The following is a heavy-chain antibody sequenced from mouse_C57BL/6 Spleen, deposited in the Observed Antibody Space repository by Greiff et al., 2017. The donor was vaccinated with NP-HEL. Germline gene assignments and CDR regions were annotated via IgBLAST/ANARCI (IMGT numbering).Heavy chain of an antibody. CDR1: GYTISSYW. CDR2: IYPGDGDT. V-gene: IGHV1-80*01. CDR3: ARGDYSNYGVDY. Sequence: QVQLQQSGAELVKPGASVKISCKASGYTISSYWMNWVKQRPGKGLEWIGQIYPGDGDTNYNGKFKGKATLTADTSSSTAYMQLSSLTSEDSAVYFCARGDYSNYGVDYWGQGTSVTVSS. D-gene: IGHD2-5*01. J-gene: IGHJ4*01.